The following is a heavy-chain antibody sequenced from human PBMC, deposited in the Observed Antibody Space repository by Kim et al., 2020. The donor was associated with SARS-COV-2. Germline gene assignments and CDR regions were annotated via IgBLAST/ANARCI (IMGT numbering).Heavy chain of an antibody. CDR1: GGSFSGYY. CDR3: ARGGGYCSGGSCLTRYYYYYCGMDV. CDR2: INHSGST. D-gene: IGHD2-15*01. Sequence: SETLSLTCAVYGGSFSGYYWSWIRQPPGKGLEWIGEINHSGSTNYNPSLKSRVTISVDTSKNQFSLKLSSVTAADTAVYYCARGGGYCSGGSCLTRYYYYYCGMDVWGQGTTVTVSS. J-gene: IGHJ6*02. V-gene: IGHV4-34*01.